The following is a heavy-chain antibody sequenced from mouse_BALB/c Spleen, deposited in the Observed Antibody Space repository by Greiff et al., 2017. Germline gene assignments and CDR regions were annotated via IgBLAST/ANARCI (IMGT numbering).Heavy chain of an antibody. J-gene: IGHJ3*01. D-gene: IGHD2-1*01. CDR3: ARPYGNYVLFAY. CDR2: ISDGGSYT. Sequence: EVKLVESGGGLVKPGGSLKLSCAASGFTFSDYYMYWVRQTPERRLEWVATISDGGSYTYYPDSVKGRFTISRDNAKNNLYLQMSSLKSEDTAMYYCARPYGNYVLFAYWGQGTLVTVSA. V-gene: IGHV5-4*02. CDR1: GFTFSDYY.